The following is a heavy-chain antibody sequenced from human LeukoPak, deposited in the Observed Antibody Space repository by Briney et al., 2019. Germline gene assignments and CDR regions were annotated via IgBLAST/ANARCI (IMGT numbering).Heavy chain of an antibody. Sequence: RAGGSLRLSCAASGFTFSSFDMNWVRQAPGKGLEWVSYISSSGSNIHYADSVKGRFTISRDNAKNSLYLQMNSLRAEDTALYYCARTYSSSAAAWDWFDPWGQGTLVTVSS. CDR3: ARTYSSSAAAWDWFDP. J-gene: IGHJ5*02. CDR1: GFTFSSFD. V-gene: IGHV3-48*03. CDR2: ISSSGSNI. D-gene: IGHD6-13*01.